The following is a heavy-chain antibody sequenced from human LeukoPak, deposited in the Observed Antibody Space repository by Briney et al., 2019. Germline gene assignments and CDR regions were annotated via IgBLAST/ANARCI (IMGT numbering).Heavy chain of an antibody. CDR1: GYTFTSYG. CDR3: AREFFGSGSYQRGFDY. Sequence: ASVKVSCKASGYTFTSYGISWVRQAPGQGLEWMGWISAYNGNTNYAQKLQGRVTMTTDTSTSTAYMGLRSLRSDDTAVYYCAREFFGSGSYQRGFDYWGQGTLVTVSS. V-gene: IGHV1-18*01. J-gene: IGHJ4*02. D-gene: IGHD3-10*01. CDR2: ISAYNGNT.